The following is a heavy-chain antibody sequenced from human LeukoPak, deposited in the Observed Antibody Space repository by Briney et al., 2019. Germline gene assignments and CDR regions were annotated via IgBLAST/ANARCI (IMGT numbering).Heavy chain of an antibody. D-gene: IGHD3-16*02. J-gene: IGHJ4*02. CDR3: ARDPVMITFGGVIVITLPDY. Sequence: SETLSLTCTVSGGSISSSSYYWGWIRQPPGKGLEWIGSIYYSGSTYYNPSLKSRVTISVDTAKNQFSLKLSSVTAADTAVYYCARDPVMITFGGVIVITLPDYWGQGTLVTVSS. V-gene: IGHV4-39*07. CDR2: IYYSGST. CDR1: GGSISSSSYY.